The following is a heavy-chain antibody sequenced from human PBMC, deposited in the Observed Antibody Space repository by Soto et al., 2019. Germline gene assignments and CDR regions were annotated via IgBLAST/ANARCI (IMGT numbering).Heavy chain of an antibody. J-gene: IGHJ6*02. CDR1: GGTFSSYA. Sequence: ASVKVSCKASGGTFSSYAISWVRQAPGQGLEWMGGIIPIFGTANYAQKFQGRVTITADESTSTAYMELSSLRSEDTAVYYCATRDGYYYDSSGKYYYYYGMDVWGQGTTVTVSS. CDR3: ATRDGYYYDSSGKYYYYYGMDV. CDR2: IIPIFGTA. D-gene: IGHD3-22*01. V-gene: IGHV1-69*13.